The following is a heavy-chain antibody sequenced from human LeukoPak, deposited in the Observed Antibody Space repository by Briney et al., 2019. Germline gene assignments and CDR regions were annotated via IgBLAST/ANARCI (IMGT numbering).Heavy chain of an antibody. CDR3: AKDKATTSFDY. J-gene: IGHJ4*02. CDR2: VSSSSSYI. Sequence: GGSLRLSCAASGFTFSSYSMNWVRQAPGKGLEWVSSVSSSSSYIYYADSVKGRFTISRDNSKNTLYLQMNSLRAEDTAVYYCAKDKATTSFDYWGQGTLVTVSS. V-gene: IGHV3-21*01. CDR1: GFTFSSYS. D-gene: IGHD5-12*01.